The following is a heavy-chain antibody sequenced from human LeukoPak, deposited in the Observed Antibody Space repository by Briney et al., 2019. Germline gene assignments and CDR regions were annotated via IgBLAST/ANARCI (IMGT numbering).Heavy chain of an antibody. J-gene: IGHJ4*02. V-gene: IGHV4-59*12. CDR1: GGSISSYY. Sequence: SETLSLTCTVSGGSISSYYWSWIRQPPGKGLEWIGYIYYSGSTNYNPSLKSRVTISVDTSKNQFSLKLSSVTAADTAVYYCARGRITMAHAVDYWGQGTLVTVSS. CDR3: ARGRITMAHAVDY. D-gene: IGHD3-10*01. CDR2: IYYSGST.